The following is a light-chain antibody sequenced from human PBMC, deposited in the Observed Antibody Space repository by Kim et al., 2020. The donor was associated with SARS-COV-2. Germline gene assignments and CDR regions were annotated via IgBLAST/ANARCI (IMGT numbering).Light chain of an antibody. V-gene: IGLV3-19*01. CDR3: NSRDSSGAVV. CDR2: AKN. Sequence: NYYASWYQQKPGQAPVLVIYAKNNRPSGIPDRFSGSSSWNTASLTITGTQAEDEADYYCNSRDSSGAVVFGGGTQLTVL. J-gene: IGLJ2*01. CDR1: NYY.